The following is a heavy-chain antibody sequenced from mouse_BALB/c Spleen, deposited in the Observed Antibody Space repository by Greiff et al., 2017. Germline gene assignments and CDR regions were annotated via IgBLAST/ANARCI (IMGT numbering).Heavy chain of an antibody. J-gene: IGHJ3*01. CDR2: ISSGGST. CDR1: GFTFSSYA. CDR3: AREGNRAY. V-gene: IGHV5-6-5*01. D-gene: IGHD2-1*01. Sequence: EVHLVESGGGLVKPGGSLKLSCAASGFTFSSYAMSWVRQTPEKRLEWVASISSGGSTYYPDSVKGRFTISRDNARNILYLQMSSLRSEDTAMYYGAREGNRAYWGQGTLVTVSA.